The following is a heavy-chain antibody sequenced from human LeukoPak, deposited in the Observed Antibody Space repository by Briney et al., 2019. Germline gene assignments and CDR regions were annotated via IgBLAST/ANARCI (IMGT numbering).Heavy chain of an antibody. Sequence: ASVKVSCKASGYTFTSYDINWVRQATGQGLEWMGWMNPNSGNTGYAQKFQGRVTMTRNTSISTVYMELSSLRSEDTAVYYCARTYSRYWYFDLWGRGTLVTVSS. V-gene: IGHV1-8*01. CDR2: MNPNSGNT. D-gene: IGHD6-13*01. CDR1: GYTFTSYD. CDR3: ARTYSRYWYFDL. J-gene: IGHJ2*01.